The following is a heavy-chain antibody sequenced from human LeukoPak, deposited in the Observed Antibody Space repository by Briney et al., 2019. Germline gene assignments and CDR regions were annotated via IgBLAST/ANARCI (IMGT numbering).Heavy chain of an antibody. CDR2: ISAYNGDT. V-gene: IGHV1-18*01. D-gene: IGHD3-22*01. CDR3: ARHYYDSGGYNSAFDY. Sequence: GASVKVSCKASGYTFSNYDITCVRQAPGQGLEWLGWISAYNGDTNYAQKLQGRVTMTTDTSTGTAYMELRSLRSDDTAVYYCARHYYDSGGYNSAFDYWGQGTLVTVSS. CDR1: GYTFSNYD. J-gene: IGHJ4*02.